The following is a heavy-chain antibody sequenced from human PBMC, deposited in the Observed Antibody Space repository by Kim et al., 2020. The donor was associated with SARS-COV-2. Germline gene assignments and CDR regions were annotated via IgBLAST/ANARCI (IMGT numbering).Heavy chain of an antibody. J-gene: IGHJ4*02. CDR3: AKDLGVSGDDY. CDR2: ISCSGGST. V-gene: IGHV3-23*01. Sequence: GGSLRLSCAASGFTFNSYAMSWVRQAPGKGLEWVAAISCSGGSTYYADSVKGRFTISRDNSKNTLYLQMNSLRAEDTAVYYCAKDLGVSGDDYWGQGTLVTVSS. CDR1: GFTFNSYA. D-gene: IGHD6-19*01.